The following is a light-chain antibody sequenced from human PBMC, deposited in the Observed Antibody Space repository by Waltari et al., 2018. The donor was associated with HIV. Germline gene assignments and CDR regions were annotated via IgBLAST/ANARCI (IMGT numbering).Light chain of an antibody. J-gene: IGLJ1*01. CDR2: DVN. V-gene: IGLV2-23*02. Sequence: QSALTQPASVSGSPGQSVTTFCTGPNNDIGSHDYVSWYRVVPDKAPEFLIFDVNRRPSDISHRFSGSKSGYTASLMFFGLQPEDEADYFCSSFVKGGTYVFGSGTKV. CDR1: NNDIGSHDY. CDR3: SSFVKGGTYV.